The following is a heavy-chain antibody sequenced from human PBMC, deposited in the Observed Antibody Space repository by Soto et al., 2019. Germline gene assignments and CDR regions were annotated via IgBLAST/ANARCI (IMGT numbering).Heavy chain of an antibody. V-gene: IGHV1-18*01. J-gene: IGHJ4*02. CDR2: ISAYNGNT. CDR3: ARGFYYDILTGYYIGFDY. CDR1: GYTFTSYG. D-gene: IGHD3-9*01. Sequence: ASAKVSCKASGYTFTSYGISWVRQAPGQGLEWMGWISAYNGNTNYAQKLQGRVTMTTDTSTSTAYMELRSLRSDDTAVYYCARGFYYDILTGYYIGFDYWGQGTLVTVSS.